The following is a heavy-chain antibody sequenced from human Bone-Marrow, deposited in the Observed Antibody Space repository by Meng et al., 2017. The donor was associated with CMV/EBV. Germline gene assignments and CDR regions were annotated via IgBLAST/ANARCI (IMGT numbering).Heavy chain of an antibody. V-gene: IGHV3-23*01. J-gene: IGHJ4*02. CDR2: ISGSGRSI. CDR1: GFTFSSSA. D-gene: IGHD7-27*01. CDR3: ARDRGSSGLGMLGN. Sequence: GGSLRLSCAASGFTFSSSAMSWVRQAPGKGLEWVSAISGSGRSIYYADSVSGRFTISRDNFKNTLYLQMNSLRAEDTGVYYCARDRGSSGLGMLGNWGQGTLVTVSS.